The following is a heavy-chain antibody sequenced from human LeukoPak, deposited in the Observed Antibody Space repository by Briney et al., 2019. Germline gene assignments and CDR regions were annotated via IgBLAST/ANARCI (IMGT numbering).Heavy chain of an antibody. CDR3: ASRSSIWSGYQATLYYFDS. J-gene: IGHJ4*02. D-gene: IGHD3-3*01. V-gene: IGHV4-59*11. Sequence: SETLSLTCIVCGGSISSHYSSWIRQPPGKGLEWIGYIHYSGSTNDNPSLKSRVTISLDTSKNQFSLKLSSVTAADTAVYYCASRSSIWSGYQATLYYFDSWGQGTLVTVSS. CDR1: GGSISSHY. CDR2: IHYSGST.